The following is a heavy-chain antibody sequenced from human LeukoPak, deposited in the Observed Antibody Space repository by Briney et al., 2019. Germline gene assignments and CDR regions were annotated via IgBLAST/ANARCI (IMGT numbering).Heavy chain of an antibody. V-gene: IGHV4-34*01. Sequence: SETLSLTCAVYGGSFSGYYWSWIRQPPGKGLEWIGEINHSGSTSYNPSLKSRVTISVDTSKNQFSLKLSSVTAADTAVYYCARGGFGPAIRDDYFDYWGQGTLVTVSS. J-gene: IGHJ4*02. CDR3: ARGGFGPAIRDDYFDY. CDR2: INHSGST. D-gene: IGHD3/OR15-3a*01. CDR1: GGSFSGYY.